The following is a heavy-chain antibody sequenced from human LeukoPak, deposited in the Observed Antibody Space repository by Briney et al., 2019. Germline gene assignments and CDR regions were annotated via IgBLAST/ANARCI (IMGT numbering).Heavy chain of an antibody. CDR3: AVDSSGYYYFDY. D-gene: IGHD3-22*01. Sequence: GGSLRLSCAASGFTFSSYSMNWVRQAPGKGLDWVSSISSSSSYIYYADSVKGRFTISRDNAKNSLYLQMNSLRAEDTAVYYCAVDSSGYYYFDYWGQGTLVTVSS. CDR2: ISSSSSYI. CDR1: GFTFSSYS. V-gene: IGHV3-21*01. J-gene: IGHJ4*02.